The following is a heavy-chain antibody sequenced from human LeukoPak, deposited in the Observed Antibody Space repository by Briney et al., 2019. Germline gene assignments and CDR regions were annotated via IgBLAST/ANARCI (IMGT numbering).Heavy chain of an antibody. V-gene: IGHV3-30*02. CDR3: AKDLGNSFDY. CDR1: GFTFSGYG. J-gene: IGHJ4*02. CDR2: IHYDGSDK. Sequence: GGSLRLSCAASGFTFSGYGMHWVRQAPGKGLEWVTFIHYDGSDKYYADSVKGRFTISRDNSKNTLYLQMNSLRAEDTAVYYYAKDLGNSFDYWGQGTLVTVSS. D-gene: IGHD4-23*01.